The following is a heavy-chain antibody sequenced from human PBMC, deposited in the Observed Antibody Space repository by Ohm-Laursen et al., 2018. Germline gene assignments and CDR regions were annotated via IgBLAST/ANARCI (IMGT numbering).Heavy chain of an antibody. Sequence: GATVKISCKAPGFAFTTYGISWVRQAPGQGLEWMGWVSATGNTDYSETFQDRVTVTTDTSTNTANMELRSLRSDDTAVYYCATDRSTNEYWGQGTLVTVSS. V-gene: IGHV1-18*04. CDR3: ATDRSTNEY. CDR2: VSATGNT. D-gene: IGHD1-1*01. J-gene: IGHJ4*02. CDR1: GFAFTTYG.